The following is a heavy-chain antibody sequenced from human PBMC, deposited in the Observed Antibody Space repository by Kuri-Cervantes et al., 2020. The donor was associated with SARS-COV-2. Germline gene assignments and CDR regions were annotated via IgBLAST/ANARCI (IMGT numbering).Heavy chain of an antibody. CDR1: GFTFSSYS. CDR3: ARDRYSSSWYHAFDI. Sequence: GESLKISCAASGFTFSSYSMNWVRQAPGKGLEWVSYISSSSSTIYYADSVKGRFTISRDNAKNSLYLQMNSLRAEDTAVYYCARDRYSSSWYHAFDIWGQGTMVTVSS. CDR2: ISSSSSTI. D-gene: IGHD6-13*01. J-gene: IGHJ3*02. V-gene: IGHV3-48*04.